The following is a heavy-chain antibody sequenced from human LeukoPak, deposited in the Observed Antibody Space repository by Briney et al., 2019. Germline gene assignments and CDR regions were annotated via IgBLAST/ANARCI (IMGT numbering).Heavy chain of an antibody. D-gene: IGHD5-18*01. CDR3: ASGYSYGTALDY. V-gene: IGHV4-30-4*02. Sequence: SETLSLTCTVSGGSISSGDYYWSWIRQPPGKGLEWIGYIYYSGSTYYNPSLKSRVTISVDTSKNQFSLKLSSVTAADTAVYYCASGYSYGTALDYWGQGTLVTVSS. CDR2: IYYSGST. J-gene: IGHJ4*02. CDR1: GGSISSGDYY.